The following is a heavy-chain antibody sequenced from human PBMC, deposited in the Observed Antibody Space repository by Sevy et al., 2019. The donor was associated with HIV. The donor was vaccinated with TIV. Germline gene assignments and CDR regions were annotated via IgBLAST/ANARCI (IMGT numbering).Heavy chain of an antibody. CDR1: GFTFSTYW. CDR2: INEDGTEK. J-gene: IGHJ6*02. D-gene: IGHD2-2*01. CDR3: ARDNATVSRRGLRYYYYGTDV. V-gene: IGHV3-7*01. Sequence: GGCLRLSCAASGFTFSTYWMSWFRQAPGKGLEWVANINEDGTEKLYVDSVKGRFTMSIDNAKNSLYLQMNSLRAEDAAVYYCARDNATVSRRGLRYYYYGTDVWGQGTTVTVSS.